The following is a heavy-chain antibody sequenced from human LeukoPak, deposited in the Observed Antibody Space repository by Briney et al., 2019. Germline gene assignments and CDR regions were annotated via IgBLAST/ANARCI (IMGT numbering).Heavy chain of an antibody. CDR3: AVLRKTYYAFSYSGYMYV. CDR2: IYPGDSDT. J-gene: IGHJ6*03. V-gene: IGHV5-51*01. D-gene: IGHD3-3*01. CDR1: GHSSTSYW. Sequence: GESLQISCKGSGHSSTSYWIGWVRQMPGKGVEWMGIIYPGDSDTRYSPSFQGQVTISADKSISPAYLQWSSLKASDTTTDYCAVLRKTYYAFSYSGYMYVWRKGTRAIVSS.